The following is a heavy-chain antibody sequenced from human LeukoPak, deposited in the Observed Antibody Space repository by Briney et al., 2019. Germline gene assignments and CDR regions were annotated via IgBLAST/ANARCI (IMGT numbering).Heavy chain of an antibody. J-gene: IGHJ6*03. Sequence: ASVKVSSMSSVYTFTSYDINWVRQAPGQGLEWMGWMNPNSGNTGYAQKFQGRVTMTRNTSISTAYMELSSLRSEDTAVYFCARADVPDYYYYMDVWGKGTTVTVSS. CDR1: VYTFTSYD. V-gene: IGHV1-8*01. CDR2: MNPNSGNT. CDR3: ARADVPDYYYYMDV.